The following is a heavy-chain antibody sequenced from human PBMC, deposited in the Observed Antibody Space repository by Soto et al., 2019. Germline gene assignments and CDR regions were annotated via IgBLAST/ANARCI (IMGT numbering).Heavy chain of an antibody. CDR3: ARSPLGYCSGGSCPEYYFDY. CDR2: IYYSGST. D-gene: IGHD2-15*01. Sequence: PSETLSLTCTVSGGSISSYYWSWIRQPPGKGLEWIGYIYYSGSTNYTPSLKSRVTISVDTSKNQFSLKLSSVTAADTAVYYCARSPLGYCSGGSCPEYYFDYWGQGTLVTVSS. CDR1: GGSISSYY. J-gene: IGHJ4*02. V-gene: IGHV4-59*08.